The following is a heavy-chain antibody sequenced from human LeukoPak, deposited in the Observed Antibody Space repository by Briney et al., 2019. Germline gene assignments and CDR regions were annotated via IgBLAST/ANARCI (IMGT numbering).Heavy chain of an antibody. CDR1: GGSISSSSYY. D-gene: IGHD2-15*01. J-gene: IGHJ3*01. V-gene: IGHV4-39*01. Sequence: PSETLSLTCTVSGGSISSSSYYWGWIRQPPGKGLEWIGSIYYSGSTYYNPSLKSRATISVDTSKNQFSLKLSSATAADTAVYYCARHLEAVVVVAAWGQGTMVTVSS. CDR2: IYYSGST. CDR3: ARHLEAVVVVAA.